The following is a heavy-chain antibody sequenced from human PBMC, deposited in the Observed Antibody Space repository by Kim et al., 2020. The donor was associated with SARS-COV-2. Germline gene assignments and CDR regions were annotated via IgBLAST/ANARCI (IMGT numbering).Heavy chain of an antibody. CDR3: ARAPIVLVPGAIDLGYYYYYIDV. Sequence: YIYSTVDTSYNPSLTCRVTISLDTSRNQFSLRLRSVTAADTAFYYCARAPIVLVPGAIDLGYYYYYIDVWGKGTTVTVSS. D-gene: IGHD2-2*01. CDR2: IYSTVDT. V-gene: IGHV4-30-4*01. J-gene: IGHJ6*03.